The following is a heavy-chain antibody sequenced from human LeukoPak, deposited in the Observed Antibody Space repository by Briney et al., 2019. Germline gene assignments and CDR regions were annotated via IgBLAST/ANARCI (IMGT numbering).Heavy chain of an antibody. CDR2: INHSGST. CDR1: GGSISGYY. D-gene: IGHD3-22*01. CDR3: ARLGYDSSGYYYSYFDY. V-gene: IGHV4-34*01. Sequence: SETLSLTCTVSGGSISGYYWSWIRQPPGKGLEWIGEINHSGSTNYNPSLKSRVTISVDTSKNQFSLKLSSVTAADTAVYYCARLGYDSSGYYYSYFDYWGQGTLVTVSS. J-gene: IGHJ4*02.